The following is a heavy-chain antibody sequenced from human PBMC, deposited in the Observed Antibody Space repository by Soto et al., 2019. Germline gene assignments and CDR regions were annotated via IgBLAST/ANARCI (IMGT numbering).Heavy chain of an antibody. D-gene: IGHD3-22*01. CDR3: ARYDSSGPVDY. J-gene: IGHJ4*02. V-gene: IGHV1-18*01. Sequence: ASVKVSCKASGYTFTSYGISWVRQAPGQGLEWMGWISAYNGNTNYAQKLQGRVTMTTDTSTSTAYMGLRSLRSDGTAVYYCARYDSSGPVDYWGEGTLGTVSS. CDR2: ISAYNGNT. CDR1: GYTFTSYG.